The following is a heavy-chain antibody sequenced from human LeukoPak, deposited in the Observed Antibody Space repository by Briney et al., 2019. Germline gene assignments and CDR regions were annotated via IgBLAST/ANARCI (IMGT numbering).Heavy chain of an antibody. J-gene: IGHJ4*02. D-gene: IGHD3-22*01. CDR1: GGSISSDY. Sequence: SETLSLTCTVSGGSISSDYWSWIRQPPGKGVEWLGYIQYSGSTNYNPSLKSRVTISVDTSKNQFSLMLSSVTAADTAVYYCARMYHYDRSGYYSFDYWGQGTLVTVSS. V-gene: IGHV4-59*01. CDR2: IQYSGST. CDR3: ARMYHYDRSGYYSFDY.